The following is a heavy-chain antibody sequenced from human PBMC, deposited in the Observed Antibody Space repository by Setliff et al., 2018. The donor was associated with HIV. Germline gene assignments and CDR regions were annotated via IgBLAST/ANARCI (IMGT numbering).Heavy chain of an antibody. D-gene: IGHD3-16*02. CDR1: GGSISSGGYY. Sequence: LSLTCTVSGGSISSGGYYWSWIRQHPGKGLEWIGYIYYSGSTYYNPSLKSRVTISVDTSKNQFSLELSSVTAADTAVYYCARVPPLKAFGGVISLYYFDYWGQGTLVTV. V-gene: IGHV4-31*03. J-gene: IGHJ4*02. CDR3: ARVPPLKAFGGVISLYYFDY. CDR2: IYYSGST.